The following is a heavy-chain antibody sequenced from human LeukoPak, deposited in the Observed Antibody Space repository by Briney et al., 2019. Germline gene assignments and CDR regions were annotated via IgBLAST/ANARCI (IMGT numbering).Heavy chain of an antibody. CDR3: ARDTWFGDPRKNWFDP. CDR1: GFTFSSYG. V-gene: IGHV3-33*01. D-gene: IGHD3-10*01. J-gene: IGHJ5*02. Sequence: GGSLRLSCAASGFTFSSYGMHWVRQAPGKGLEWVAVIWYDGSNKYYADSVKGRFTISRDNSKNTLYLQMNSLRAEDTAVCYCARDTWFGDPRKNWFDPWGQGTLVTVSS. CDR2: IWYDGSNK.